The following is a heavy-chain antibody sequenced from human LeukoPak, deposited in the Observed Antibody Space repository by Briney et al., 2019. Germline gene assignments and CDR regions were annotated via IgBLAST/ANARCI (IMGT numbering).Heavy chain of an antibody. D-gene: IGHD3-9*01. CDR1: GFTFSSCA. J-gene: IGHJ4*02. CDR3: ARLTGSYALDY. V-gene: IGHV3-48*04. CDR2: ISSSGSTI. Sequence: GGSLRLSCAASGFTFSSCAMSWVRQAPGKGLEWVSYISSSGSTIYYADSVKGRFTISRDNAKNSLYLQMNSLRAEDTAVYYCARLTGSYALDYWGQGTLVTVSS.